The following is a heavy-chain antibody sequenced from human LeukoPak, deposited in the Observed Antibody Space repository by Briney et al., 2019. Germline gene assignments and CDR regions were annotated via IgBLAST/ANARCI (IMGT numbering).Heavy chain of an antibody. V-gene: IGHV3-74*01. J-gene: IGHJ4*02. CDR3: ARGLDIVVVPAAIYFDY. D-gene: IGHD2-2*03. CDR1: GFAFSSDW. CDR2: INSDGSST. Sequence: GGSLRLSCAASGFAFSSDWMHWVRQAPGKGLVWVSGINSDGSSTNYADSVKGRFTISRDNAKNTLYLQMNSLRAEDTAVYYCARGLDIVVVPAAIYFDYWGQGTLVTVSS.